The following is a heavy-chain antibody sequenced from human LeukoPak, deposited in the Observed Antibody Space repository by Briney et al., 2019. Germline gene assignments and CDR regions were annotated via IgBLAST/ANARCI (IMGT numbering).Heavy chain of an antibody. CDR3: ARDSNYYGSGSSDAFDI. D-gene: IGHD3-10*01. CDR1: GGSVSSGSYY. V-gene: IGHV4-61*01. Sequence: TPSETLSLTCTVSGGSVSSGSYYWSWIRQPPRKGLEWIGYIYYSGSTNYNPSLKSRVTISVDTSKNQFSLKLSSVTAADTAVYYGARDSNYYGSGSSDAFDIWGQGTMVTVPS. CDR2: IYYSGST. J-gene: IGHJ3*02.